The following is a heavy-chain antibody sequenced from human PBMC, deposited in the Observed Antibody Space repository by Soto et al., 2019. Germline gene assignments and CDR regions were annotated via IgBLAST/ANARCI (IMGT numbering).Heavy chain of an antibody. D-gene: IGHD3-9*01. CDR1: GFTFSSYW. CDR2: IKQDGSEK. Sequence: GGSLRLSCAASGFTFSSYWMSWVRQAPGKGLEWVANIKQDGSEKYYVDSVKGRFTISRDNAKNSLYLQMNSLRAEDTAVYYCARVFADAYYYYYIDVWGKGTTVTVSS. V-gene: IGHV3-7*01. J-gene: IGHJ6*03. CDR3: ARVFADAYYYYYIDV.